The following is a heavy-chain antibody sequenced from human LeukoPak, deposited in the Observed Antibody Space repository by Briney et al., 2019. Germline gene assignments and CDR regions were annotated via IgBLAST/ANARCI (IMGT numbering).Heavy chain of an antibody. CDR2: IYYSGST. J-gene: IGHJ4*02. CDR3: ARHDKYQLLSPFDY. CDR1: GGSISSYY. D-gene: IGHD2-2*01. V-gene: IGHV4-59*08. Sequence: ASETLSLTCTVSGGSISSYYWSWIRQPPGKGLEWIGYIYYSGSTNYNPSLKSRVTISVDTSKNQFSLKLSSVTAADTAVYYCARHDKYQLLSPFDYWGQGTLVTVSS.